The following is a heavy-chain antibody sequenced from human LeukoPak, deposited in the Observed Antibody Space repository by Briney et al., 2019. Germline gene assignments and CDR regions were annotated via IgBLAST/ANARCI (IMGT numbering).Heavy chain of an antibody. CDR3: AIRGGPGSLDAFDI. CDR1: DIIVMSNY. V-gene: IGHV3-53*01. Sequence: GALRLSCAASDIIVMSNYMTWVRQAPGKGLEWVSVIYIDGSAYYADSVRGRFTISRDTSKNTVYLQMNSLRAEDTAVYYCAIRGGPGSLDAFDIWGQGTMVTVSS. CDR2: IYIDGSA. D-gene: IGHD1-14*01. J-gene: IGHJ3*02.